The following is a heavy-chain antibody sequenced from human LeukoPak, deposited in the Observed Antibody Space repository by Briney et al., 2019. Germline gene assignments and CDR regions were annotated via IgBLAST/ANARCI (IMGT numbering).Heavy chain of an antibody. CDR2: ISSDGGYI. CDR3: ARGNAPLPFDY. CDR1: GFTFSTYS. Sequence: GGSLRLSCAGSGFTFSTYSIHWVRQAPGKGLEWVSSISSDGGYIYCADSVKGRFTISRDNAKNSVYLQMKSLRAEDTAVYYCARGNAPLPFDYWGQGTLVTVSS. J-gene: IGHJ4*02. D-gene: IGHD2-2*01. V-gene: IGHV3-21*01.